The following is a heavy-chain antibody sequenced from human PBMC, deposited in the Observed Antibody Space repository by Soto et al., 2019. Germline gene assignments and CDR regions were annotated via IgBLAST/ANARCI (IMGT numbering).Heavy chain of an antibody. Sequence: QVQLVQSGAEVKKPGSSVKVSCKASGGTFSSYAICWVRQAPGQGLEWMGGIIPIFGTANYAQKFQGRVTITADESTSTAYMELSSLRSEDTAVYYCARDRPALLLTYYGMDVWGQGTTVTVSS. CDR1: GGTFSSYA. D-gene: IGHD2-15*01. CDR2: IIPIFGTA. CDR3: ARDRPALLLTYYGMDV. V-gene: IGHV1-69*01. J-gene: IGHJ6*02.